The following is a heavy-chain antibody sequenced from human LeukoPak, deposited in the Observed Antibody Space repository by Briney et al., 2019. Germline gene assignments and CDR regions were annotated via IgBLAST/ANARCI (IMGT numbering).Heavy chain of an antibody. D-gene: IGHD3-9*01. CDR2: ISAYNGNT. Sequence: ASVKVSCKASGYTFTSYGISWVRQAPGQGLEWMGWISAYNGNTKSGQKLQGRVTMTTDTSTSTAYMEMRSLRSEDTAVYYCARDQYILTGYYYYWGQGTLVTVSS. J-gene: IGHJ4*02. CDR1: GYTFTSYG. CDR3: ARDQYILTGYYYY. V-gene: IGHV1-18*01.